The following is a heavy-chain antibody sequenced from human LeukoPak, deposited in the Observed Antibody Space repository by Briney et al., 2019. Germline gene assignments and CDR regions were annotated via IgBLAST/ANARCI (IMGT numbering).Heavy chain of an antibody. CDR1: GYTFTGSY. CDR3: ARVRGYGDYPYDY. J-gene: IGHJ4*02. CDR2: IHPNSGGT. Sequence: ASVKVSCKSSGYTFTGSYMHWVRQAPGQGLEWMGWIHPNSGGTNYAQKFQGRVTMTRDTSITTAYMELSRLRSDDTAIYYCARVRGYGDYPYDYWGQGTLVTVSS. V-gene: IGHV1-2*02. D-gene: IGHD4-17*01.